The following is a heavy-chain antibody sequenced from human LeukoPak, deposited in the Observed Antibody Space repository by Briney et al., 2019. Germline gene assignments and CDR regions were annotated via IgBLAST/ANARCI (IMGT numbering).Heavy chain of an antibody. J-gene: IGHJ5*02. CDR1: GGSISSSSYY. Sequence: SETLSLTCTVSGGSISSSSYYWGWIRQPPGKGLEWIGSIYYSGSTYYNPSLKSRVTISVDTSKNQFSLKLSSVTAADTAVYYCARDINYDSSGYRRGFDPWGQGTLVTVSS. D-gene: IGHD3-22*01. V-gene: IGHV4-39*07. CDR3: ARDINYDSSGYRRGFDP. CDR2: IYYSGST.